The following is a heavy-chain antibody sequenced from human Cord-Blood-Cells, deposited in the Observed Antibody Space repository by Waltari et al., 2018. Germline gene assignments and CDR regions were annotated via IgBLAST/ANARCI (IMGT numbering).Heavy chain of an antibody. CDR3: ARDVYCISTRCYMDAYDV. V-gene: IGHV4-34*01. D-gene: IGHD2-2*02. CDR2: INHIGST. Sequence: QVQLQQWGAGLLKHSETLSLTCAVYGGSFSGYYWSWNRQPPGKGLEWIGEINHIGSTNRNPSLKGLITISVDTSKNQFSLKQSSVTAADTAVYYCARDVYCISTRCYMDAYDVWGQGTMVTVSS. J-gene: IGHJ3*01. CDR1: GGSFSGYY.